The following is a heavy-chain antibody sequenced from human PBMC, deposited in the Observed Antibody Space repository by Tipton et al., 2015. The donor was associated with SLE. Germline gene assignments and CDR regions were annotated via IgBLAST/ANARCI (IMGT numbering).Heavy chain of an antibody. CDR2: AGTSSSVT. J-gene: IGHJ4*02. Sequence: SLRLSCEASGFTFSSYGMHWVRQAPGKGLEWVSYAGTSSSVTNYADSVKGRFTISRDNAKNSLYLQMNSLRDEDTAVYYCSRDPRSLDFWGQGTLVTVSS. CDR3: SRDPRSLDF. V-gene: IGHV3-48*02. CDR1: GFTFSSYG.